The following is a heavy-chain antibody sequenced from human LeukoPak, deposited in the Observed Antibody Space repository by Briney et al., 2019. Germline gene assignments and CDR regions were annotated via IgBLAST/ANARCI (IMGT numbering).Heavy chain of an antibody. D-gene: IGHD5-18*01. CDR3: ARDRAAMVPYEYYFDY. J-gene: IGHJ4*02. CDR1: GFTFSSYG. V-gene: IGHV3-33*01. CDR2: IWYDGSNK. Sequence: GGSLRLSCAASGFTFSSYGMHWVRQAPGKGLEWVAVIWYDGSNKYYADSAKGRFTISRDNSKNTLYLQMNSLRAEDTAVYYCARDRAAMVPYEYYFDYWGQGTLVTVSS.